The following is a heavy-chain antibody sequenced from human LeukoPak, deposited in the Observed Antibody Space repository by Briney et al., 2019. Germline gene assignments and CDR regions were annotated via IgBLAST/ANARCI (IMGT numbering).Heavy chain of an antibody. J-gene: IGHJ4*02. V-gene: IGHV3-21*01. CDR1: GFTFSSYY. CDR3: ARDPLGTDTIDH. Sequence: GGSLRLSCAASGFTFSSYYMNWVRQAPGKGLEWVSSISGSSTNIYYADSMKGRFTISRDNAKNSLYLQMNSLRAEDTAVYYCARDPLGTDTIDHWGQGTLVTVSS. D-gene: IGHD1-1*01. CDR2: ISGSSTNI.